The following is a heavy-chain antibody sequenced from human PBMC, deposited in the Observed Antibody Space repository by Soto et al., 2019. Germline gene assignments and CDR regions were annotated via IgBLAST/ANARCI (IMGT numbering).Heavy chain of an antibody. D-gene: IGHD5-18*01. V-gene: IGHV1-3*01. J-gene: IGHJ6*02. Sequence: ASVKVSCKASGYXYTSYAMHWVRQAPGQRLEWMGWINAGNGNTKYSQKFQGRVTITRDTSASTAYMELSSLRSEDTAVYYCAREDTAMAYYYYGMDVWGQGTTVTLSS. CDR1: GYXYTSYA. CDR2: INAGNGNT. CDR3: AREDTAMAYYYYGMDV.